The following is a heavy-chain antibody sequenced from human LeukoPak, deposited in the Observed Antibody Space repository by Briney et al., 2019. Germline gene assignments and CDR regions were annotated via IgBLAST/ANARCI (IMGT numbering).Heavy chain of an antibody. CDR3: ARERDSSSSLDY. CDR1: GGPFSSYA. Sequence: ASVKVSCQASGGPFSSYAISWVRPAPGQGLEWMGGIIPIFGTANYAQKFQGRVTITTDESTSTAYMELSSLRSEDTAVYYCARERDSSSSLDYWGQGTLVTVSS. V-gene: IGHV1-69*05. D-gene: IGHD6-6*01. J-gene: IGHJ4*02. CDR2: IIPIFGTA.